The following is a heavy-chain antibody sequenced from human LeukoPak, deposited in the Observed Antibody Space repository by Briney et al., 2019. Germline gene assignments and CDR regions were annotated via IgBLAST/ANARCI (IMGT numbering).Heavy chain of an antibody. Sequence: GGSLRLSCAASGFTFSDYSMNWVRQTPRKGLEWVSCISGSGSYIYYADSVKGRFTISRDNAKNSLHLQVNSLRAEDTAVYFCARVGAYSSSWYGYWGRGTLVTVSS. D-gene: IGHD6-13*01. CDR3: ARVGAYSSSWYGY. CDR2: ISGSGSYI. J-gene: IGHJ4*02. V-gene: IGHV3-21*06. CDR1: GFTFSDYS.